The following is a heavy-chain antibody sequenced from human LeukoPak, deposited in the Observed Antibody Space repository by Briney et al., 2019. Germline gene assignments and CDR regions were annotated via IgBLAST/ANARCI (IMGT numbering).Heavy chain of an antibody. CDR1: GFTFSSYA. V-gene: IGHV3-23*01. CDR2: ISGSGGST. D-gene: IGHD3-22*01. CDR3: AKLAGYYGSSAPDY. J-gene: IGHJ4*02. Sequence: GGSLRLSCSASGFTFSSYAMSWVRQAPGKGLEWVSAISGSGGSTYYADSVKGRFTISRDNSKNTLYLQMNSLRAEDTAVYYCAKLAGYYGSSAPDYWGQGTLVTVSS.